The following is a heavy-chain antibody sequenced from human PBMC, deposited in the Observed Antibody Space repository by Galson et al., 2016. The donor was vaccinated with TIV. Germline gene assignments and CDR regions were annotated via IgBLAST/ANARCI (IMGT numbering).Heavy chain of an antibody. J-gene: IGHJ4*02. CDR3: ARSLVATVWGNWGYFDY. V-gene: IGHV4-4*02. D-gene: IGHD3-16*01. CDR2: INHSGRT. CDR1: GGSISSSNW. Sequence: ETLSLTCAVSGGSISSSNWWSWVRQLPGRGLEWIGHINHSGRTYYNPSLKNGDRLSVDKSNSQFSLNPSSVTAADTAVYYCARSLVATVWGNWGYFDYWGQGTLVTVSS.